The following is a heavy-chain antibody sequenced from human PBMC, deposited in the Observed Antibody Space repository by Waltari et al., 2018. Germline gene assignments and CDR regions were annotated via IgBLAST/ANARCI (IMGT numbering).Heavy chain of an antibody. CDR1: GFTFTSSA. CDR2: IVVGSGNT. D-gene: IGHD6-13*01. Sequence: QMQLVQSGPEVKKPGTSVKVSCKASGFTFTSSAMQWVRQARGQRLEWIGWIVVGSGNTNYAQKFQERVTITRDTSISTAYMELSRLRSDDTAVYYCARGPPSSAYSSSWQLFDYWGQGTLVTVSS. CDR3: ARGPPSSAYSSSWQLFDY. J-gene: IGHJ4*02. V-gene: IGHV1-58*02.